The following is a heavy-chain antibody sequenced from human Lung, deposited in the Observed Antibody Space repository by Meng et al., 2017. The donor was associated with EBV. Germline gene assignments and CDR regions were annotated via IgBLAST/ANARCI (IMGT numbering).Heavy chain of an antibody. CDR1: GYNFKSSG. J-gene: IGHJ4*02. CDR2: ISTNTGNT. V-gene: IGHV1-18*01. Sequence: QVQLVQSGGEVKKPGASVRVSCKASGYNFKSSGISWVRQAPGQGLEWMGWISTNTGNTNYAEKLQDRVTLTTDTSTSTAYMELRSLRSDDTAVYFCARDVRYVPDYWGQGTLVTVSS. D-gene: IGHD1-14*01. CDR3: ARDVRYVPDY.